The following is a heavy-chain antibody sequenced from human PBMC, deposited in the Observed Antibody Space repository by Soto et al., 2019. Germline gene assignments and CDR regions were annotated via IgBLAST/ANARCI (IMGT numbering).Heavy chain of an antibody. J-gene: IGHJ4*02. CDR1: GYTFTSYG. V-gene: IGHV1-18*01. Sequence: QVQLVQSGAEVKKPGASVKVSCKASGYTFTSYGITWVRQAPGQGLEWMGWICAHNGNTDYAQKLQGRVTMTTDTSTSTAYMELRSLRSAATAVFYCVVAGQPYYFDSWGQGTLVTVSS. CDR2: ICAHNGNT. D-gene: IGHD2-15*01. CDR3: VVAGQPYYFDS.